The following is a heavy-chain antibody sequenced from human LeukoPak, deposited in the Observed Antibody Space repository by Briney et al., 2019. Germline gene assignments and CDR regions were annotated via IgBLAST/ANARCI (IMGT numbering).Heavy chain of an antibody. D-gene: IGHD3-10*01. Sequence: PGGSLRLSCAASGFTFSSYSMNWVRQVPGKGLEWVSSISSSSSYISYADSVKGRFTISRDNAKNSLYLQMNSLRAEDTAVYYCARDRDGIALIRDRTYYYMDVWGKGTTVTVSS. V-gene: IGHV3-21*06. CDR2: ISSSSSYI. CDR1: GFTFSSYS. J-gene: IGHJ6*03. CDR3: ARDRDGIALIRDRTYYYMDV.